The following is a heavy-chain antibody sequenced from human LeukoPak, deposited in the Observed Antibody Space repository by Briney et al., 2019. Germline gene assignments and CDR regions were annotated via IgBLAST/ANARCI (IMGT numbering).Heavy chain of an antibody. D-gene: IGHD3-9*01. J-gene: IGHJ4*02. CDR3: AREKSVTGSPYYFDY. CDR2: IYSSGST. Sequence: SETLSLTCTVSSGSISSSTYYWGWVHQPPGKGLEWIGSIYSSGSTYYNPSLKSRVTISVDTSKNQFSLKLNSVTAADTAVYYCAREKSVTGSPYYFDYWGQGTLVTVSS. V-gene: IGHV4-39*07. CDR1: SGSISSSTYY.